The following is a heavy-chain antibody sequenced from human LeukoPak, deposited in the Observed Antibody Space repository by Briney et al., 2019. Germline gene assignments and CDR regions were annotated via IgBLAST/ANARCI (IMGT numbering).Heavy chain of an antibody. J-gene: IGHJ4*02. Sequence: PSEPLSLTCTVSGASISSGDYYWTWIRQPPGKGLEWIGYIYYSGSAYYNPSLKSRVSVSVDTSKNHFSLEMYSVTDADTAVYYCARALLLAKRFDYWGQGILVTVSS. D-gene: IGHD2/OR15-2a*01. CDR3: ARALLLAKRFDY. V-gene: IGHV4-30-4*08. CDR2: IYYSGSA. CDR1: GASISSGDYY.